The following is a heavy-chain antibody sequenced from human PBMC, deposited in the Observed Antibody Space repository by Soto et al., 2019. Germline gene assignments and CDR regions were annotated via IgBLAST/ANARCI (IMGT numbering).Heavy chain of an antibody. CDR2: ISAYNGNT. CDR1: GYTFTSYG. V-gene: IGHV1-18*01. Sequence: ASVKVSCKASGYTFTSYGISWVRQAPGQGLEWMGWISAYNGNTNYAQKLQGRVTMTTDTSTSTAYMELRSLRSDDTAVYYCARVPAAASIYNWFDPWGQGTLVTVS. CDR3: ARVPAAASIYNWFDP. D-gene: IGHD2-2*01. J-gene: IGHJ5*02.